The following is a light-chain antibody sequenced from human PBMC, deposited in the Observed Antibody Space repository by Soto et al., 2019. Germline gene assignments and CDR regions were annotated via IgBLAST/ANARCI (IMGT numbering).Light chain of an antibody. V-gene: IGKV3-20*01. J-gene: IGKJ1*01. CDR2: GAS. CDR1: QSVSSSY. Sequence: EIVLTQSPGILSLSPGERATLSCRASQSVSSSYLAWYQQKPDQAPRLLIYGASSRATGIPDRFSGSGFGTDFTLTISRLEPEDFAVYYCQHYSSSPRSWTFGQGTKVEIK. CDR3: QHYSSSPRSWT.